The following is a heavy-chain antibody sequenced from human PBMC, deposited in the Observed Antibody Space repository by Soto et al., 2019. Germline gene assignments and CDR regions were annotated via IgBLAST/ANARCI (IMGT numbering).Heavy chain of an antibody. CDR1: GFNFNRFA. CDR3: ARDPSTPYWRGPDDH. D-gene: IGHD2-21*01. V-gene: IGHV3-30-3*01. Sequence: QGQMVESWGGMVQPGRSLRLTCTASGFNFNRFAIHWVRQAPGKGLEWVAVISYDGNNEDVAVPLRDRFSISRDNSQNTVFLQIDYVRVEDTARYYCARDPSTPYWRGPDDHWGQGSLVIVSS. CDR2: ISYDGNNE. J-gene: IGHJ5*02.